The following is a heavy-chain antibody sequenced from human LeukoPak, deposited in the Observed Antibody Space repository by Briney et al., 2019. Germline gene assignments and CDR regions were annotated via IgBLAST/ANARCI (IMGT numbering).Heavy chain of an antibody. Sequence: SETLSLTCAVYGGSFSGYYWRWLRQPPGKGLEWIGEINHSGSTNYNPSLKSRVTISVDTSRNQFSQKLSSVTAADTAVYYCARGGGWIVVVPAAMVWFDPWGQGTLVTVSS. V-gene: IGHV4-34*01. J-gene: IGHJ5*02. CDR1: GGSFSGYY. D-gene: IGHD2-2*01. CDR3: ARGGGWIVVVPAAMVWFDP. CDR2: INHSGST.